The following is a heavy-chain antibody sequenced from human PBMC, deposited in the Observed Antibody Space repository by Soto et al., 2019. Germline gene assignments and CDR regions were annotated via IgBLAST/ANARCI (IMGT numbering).Heavy chain of an antibody. CDR2: IYPIDSDI. CDR1: GYIFTTYW. Sequence: LKISCKGSGYIFTTYWIGWVRQMPGKGLEWMGIIYPIDSDIKYSPSFQGQVTFSVDKSISTAYLQWSSLKASDPAMYFCATYQDPYYYGMDVWGQGTTVTVSS. J-gene: IGHJ6*02. D-gene: IGHD2-2*01. CDR3: ATYQDPYYYGMDV. V-gene: IGHV5-51*01.